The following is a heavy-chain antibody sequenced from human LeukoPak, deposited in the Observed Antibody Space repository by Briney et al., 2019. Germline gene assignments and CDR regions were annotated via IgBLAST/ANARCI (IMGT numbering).Heavy chain of an antibody. J-gene: IGHJ4*02. CDR2: ISGSGSAI. CDR1: GFTFSNYE. V-gene: IGHV3-48*03. D-gene: IGHD2-15*01. CDR3: AREYCSGGTCYSAGYYFDY. Sequence: GGSLRLSCAAPGFTFSNYEMNWVRQAPGKGLEWVSYISGSGSAIDYADSVKGRFTISRDNAKNSLYLQMNSLRAEDTAVYYCAREYCSGGTCYSAGYYFDYWGQGTLVTVSS.